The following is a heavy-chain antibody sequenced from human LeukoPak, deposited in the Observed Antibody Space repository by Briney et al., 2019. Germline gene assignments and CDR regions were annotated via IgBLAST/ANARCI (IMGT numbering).Heavy chain of an antibody. D-gene: IGHD3-10*01. CDR2: ISGSGGST. CDR1: GFTFSNYG. V-gene: IGHV3-23*01. Sequence: GGSLRLSCAASGFTFSNYGMHWVRQAPGKGLEWVSAISGSGGSTYYADSVKGRFTISRDNSKNTLYLQMNSLRAEDMAVYYRAKRSRNGVWFGESYFDHWGQGTLVTVST. CDR3: AKRSRNGVWFGESYFDH. J-gene: IGHJ4*02.